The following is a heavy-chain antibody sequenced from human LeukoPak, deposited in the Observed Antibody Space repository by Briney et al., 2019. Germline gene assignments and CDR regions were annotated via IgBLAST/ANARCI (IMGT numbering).Heavy chain of an antibody. CDR2: ITSSSSYI. D-gene: IGHD1-26*01. CDR1: GFTFSSYN. J-gene: IGHJ6*03. Sequence: GGSLRLSCAASGFTFSSYNMNWVRQAPGKGLEWVSSITSSSSYIYYADSVRGRFTISRDNAKNSLYLQINSLRAEDAAVYYCARDPYSGSYVDYYYYYYMDVWGKGTTVTISS. CDR3: ARDPYSGSYVDYYYYYYMDV. V-gene: IGHV3-21*01.